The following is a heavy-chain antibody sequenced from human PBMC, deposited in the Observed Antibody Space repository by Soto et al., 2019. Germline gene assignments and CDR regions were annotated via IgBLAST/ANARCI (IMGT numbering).Heavy chain of an antibody. CDR2: ISGSGGST. D-gene: IGHD5-18*01. CDR3: AKALPSGGIQLWLLARPYFYY. V-gene: IGHV3-23*01. J-gene: IGHJ4*02. Sequence: EVQLLESGGGLVQPGGSLRLSCAASGFTFSSYAMSWARQAPGKGLEWVSVISGSGGSTYYADSVKGRFTICRDNSKEALYLQMSGLRGYDTAIYYCAKALPSGGIQLWLLARPYFYYCGQGSLFTVAS. CDR1: GFTFSSYA.